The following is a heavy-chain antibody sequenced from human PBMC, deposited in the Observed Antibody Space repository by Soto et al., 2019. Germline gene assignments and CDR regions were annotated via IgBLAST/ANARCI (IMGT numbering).Heavy chain of an antibody. CDR2: IYYSGST. CDR3: ARVNRVVTGYYSFPYCYGMDV. CDR1: GGSISSYY. Sequence: SETLSLTCTVSGGSISSYYWSWIRQPPGKGLECIGYIYYSGSTDYNPSLKSRVTISVDTSKNQFSLKLSSVTAADTAVYYCARVNRVVTGYYSFPYCYGMDVWSQGTTVIVSS. D-gene: IGHD3-9*01. V-gene: IGHV4-59*01. J-gene: IGHJ6*02.